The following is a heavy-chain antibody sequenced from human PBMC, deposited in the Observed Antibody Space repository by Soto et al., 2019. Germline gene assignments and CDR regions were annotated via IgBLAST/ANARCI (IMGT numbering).Heavy chain of an antibody. D-gene: IGHD2-15*01. CDR2: INHSGST. CDR3: ARGYCSGGSCYRPGFDY. V-gene: IGHV4-34*01. Sequence: PSETLSLTCAVYGGSFSGYCWSWIRQPPGKGLEWIGEINHSGSTNYNPSLKSRVTISVDTSKNQFSLKLNSVTAADTAVYYCARGYCSGGSCYRPGFDYWGQGTLVTVSS. J-gene: IGHJ4*02. CDR1: GGSFSGYC.